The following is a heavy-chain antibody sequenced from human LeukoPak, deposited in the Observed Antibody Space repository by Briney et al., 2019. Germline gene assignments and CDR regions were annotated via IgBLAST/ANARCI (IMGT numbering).Heavy chain of an antibody. D-gene: IGHD2-21*02. Sequence: ASVKVSCKASGYTFTGYYMHWVRQAPGQGLEWMGWINPNSGGTNYAQKFQGRVTMTRDTSRDTSISTAYMELSRLRSDDTAVYYCARSSPEVVVTDYWGQGTLVTVSS. CDR3: ARSSPEVVVTDY. J-gene: IGHJ4*02. CDR2: INPNSGGT. CDR1: GYTFTGYY. V-gene: IGHV1-2*02.